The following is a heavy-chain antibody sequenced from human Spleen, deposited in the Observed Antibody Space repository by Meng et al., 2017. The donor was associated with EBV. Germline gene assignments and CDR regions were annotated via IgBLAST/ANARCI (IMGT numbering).Heavy chain of an antibody. Sequence: QGRLVQSGAEVKKPGASLKVSFKTSGYTFTGYYIHWVRQAPGQGLEWMGRINPDSGGTDYAQKYQDRVTMTRDTFISTAYMELSSLRSDDTAIYYCARVRCFDGSCNWGYWGQGTLVTVSS. D-gene: IGHD2-15*01. CDR1: GYTFTGYY. J-gene: IGHJ4*02. V-gene: IGHV1-2*06. CDR2: INPDSGGT. CDR3: ARVRCFDGSCNWGY.